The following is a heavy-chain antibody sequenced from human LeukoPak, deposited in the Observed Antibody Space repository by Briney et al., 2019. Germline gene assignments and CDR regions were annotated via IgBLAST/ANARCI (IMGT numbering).Heavy chain of an antibody. J-gene: IGHJ3*02. V-gene: IGHV4-59*02. CDR2: MYHTGTS. D-gene: IGHD5-18*01. CDR1: GASVTSYY. Sequence: SETLSLTCSVSGASVTSYYWNWIRQSPGKGLEWIGYMYHTGTSDYNPSLQCRITISLDTHNNKVSLTLSSVTAADTAVYYCATTRGYSTNDAFDIWGQGTRVTVSS. CDR3: ATTRGYSTNDAFDI.